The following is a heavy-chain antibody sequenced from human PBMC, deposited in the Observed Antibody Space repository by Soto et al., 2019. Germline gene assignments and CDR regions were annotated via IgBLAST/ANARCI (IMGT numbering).Heavy chain of an antibody. CDR2: MHYSGTT. CDR1: GGSISSGGYY. J-gene: IGHJ5*01. Sequence: LSLTCTVSGGSISSGGYYWSWIRQHPGKGLEWITYMHYSGTTHYNPSLKSRVSISLDTSKNQFSLSLRSVTAADTAIYYCARDRGGLSGGLEGYGVPCGFDSWGHGALVTVSS. CDR3: ARDRGGLSGGLEGYGVPCGFDS. V-gene: IGHV4-31*03. D-gene: IGHD3-10*01.